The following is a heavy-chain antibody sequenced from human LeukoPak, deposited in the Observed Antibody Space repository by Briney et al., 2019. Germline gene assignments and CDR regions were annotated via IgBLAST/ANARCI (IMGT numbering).Heavy chain of an antibody. V-gene: IGHV4-39*01. CDR1: SGSISSSIYY. D-gene: IGHD2-2*01. J-gene: IGHJ4*02. CDR2: IYYSGST. Sequence: PSETLSLTCTVSSGSISSSIYYWGWIRQPPGKGREWIGSIYYSGSTYYNPSLKSRVIISVDTSKNQFSLKLKSVTAADMAVYYCARLADCSSTSCYDHWGQGTLVTVSS. CDR3: ARLADCSSTSCYDH.